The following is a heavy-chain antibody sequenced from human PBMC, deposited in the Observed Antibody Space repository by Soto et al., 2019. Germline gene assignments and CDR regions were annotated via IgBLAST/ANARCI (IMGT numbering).Heavy chain of an antibody. J-gene: IGHJ1*01. Sequence: VQLVESGGGVVQPGRSPRLSCAASGFTFSSYAMHWVRQAPGKGLEWVAVISYDGSNKYYADSVKGRFTISRDNAKNTLYLQMNSLRAEDTAVYYCATDRVAVAGTAEYFQHWGQGTLVTVSS. CDR2: ISYDGSNK. V-gene: IGHV3-30-3*01. CDR3: ATDRVAVAGTAEYFQH. CDR1: GFTFSSYA. D-gene: IGHD6-19*01.